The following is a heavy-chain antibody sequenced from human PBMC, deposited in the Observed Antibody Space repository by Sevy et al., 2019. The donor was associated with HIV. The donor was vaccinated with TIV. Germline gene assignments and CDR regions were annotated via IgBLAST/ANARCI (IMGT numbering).Heavy chain of an antibody. CDR1: GFTFSSYA. Sequence: GGSLRLSCAASGFTFSSYAMSWVRQAPGKGLEWVSAISGSGGRTYYADSVKGRFTISRDNSKNTLYLQMNSLRAEDTAVYYCATGGRSSLFDYWGQGTLVTVSS. V-gene: IGHV3-23*01. CDR2: ISGSGGRT. D-gene: IGHD3-16*01. CDR3: ATGGRSSLFDY. J-gene: IGHJ4*02.